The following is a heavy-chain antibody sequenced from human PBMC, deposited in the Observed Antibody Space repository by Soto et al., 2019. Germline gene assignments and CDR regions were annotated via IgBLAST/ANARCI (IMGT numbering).Heavy chain of an antibody. J-gene: IGHJ4*02. CDR3: TRASASSMLRGVVIN. V-gene: IGHV4-4*02. D-gene: IGHD3-10*01. CDR1: GGSISTDNW. Sequence: SETLSLTCAVSGGSISTDNWWSGVRQPPGKGLEWIGEMYHSGDSNFNPSLKSRVTISVDKSKNQFSMQMASVTAADTALYYCTRASASSMLRGVVINWGRGTQVTVSS. CDR2: MYHSGDS.